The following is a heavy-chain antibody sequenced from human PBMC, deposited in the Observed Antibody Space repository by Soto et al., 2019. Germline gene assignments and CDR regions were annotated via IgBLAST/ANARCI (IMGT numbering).Heavy chain of an antibody. CDR2: IYYSGST. CDR3: ARDIDFWSGYAMDV. Sequence: SETLSLTCTVSGGSISSYYWSWIRQPPGKGLEWIGYIYYSGSTNYNPSLKSRVTISVDTSKNQFSLKLSSVTAADTAVYYCARDIDFWSGYAMDVWGKGTTVTVSS. J-gene: IGHJ6*04. D-gene: IGHD3-3*01. CDR1: GGSISSYY. V-gene: IGHV4-59*01.